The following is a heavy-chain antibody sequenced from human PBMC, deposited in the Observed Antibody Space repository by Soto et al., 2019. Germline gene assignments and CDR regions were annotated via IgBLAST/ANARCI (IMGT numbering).Heavy chain of an antibody. CDR1: GGSFSGYY. D-gene: IGHD2-2*01. CDR3: ARTRANPASRSLDY. V-gene: IGHV4-34*01. J-gene: IGHJ4*02. CDR2: INPTGGT. Sequence: PSETLSLTCAVYGGSFSGYYWSWVRQSPGKGLEWIGEINPTGGTNYNPSLKSRVTISVDTSKDQFSLQLSSVTAADTAVYYCARTRANPASRSLDYRGQGTLVTVSS.